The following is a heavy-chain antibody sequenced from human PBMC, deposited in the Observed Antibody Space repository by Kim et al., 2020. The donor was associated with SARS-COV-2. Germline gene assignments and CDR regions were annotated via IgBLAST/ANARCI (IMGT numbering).Heavy chain of an antibody. CDR1: GYTFTSYY. CDR2: INPSGGST. J-gene: IGHJ5*02. CDR3: ARDLDPYVWGSYRSPLGWFDP. V-gene: IGHV1-46*01. Sequence: ASVKVSCKASGYTFTSYYMHWVRQAPGQGLEWVGIINPSGGSTSYAQKFQGRVTMTRDTSTSTVYMELSSLRSEDTAVYYCARDLDPYVWGSYRSPLGWFDPWGQGTLVTVSS. D-gene: IGHD3-16*02.